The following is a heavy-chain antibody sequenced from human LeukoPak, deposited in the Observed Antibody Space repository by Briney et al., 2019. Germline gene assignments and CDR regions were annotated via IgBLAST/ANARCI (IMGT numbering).Heavy chain of an antibody. Sequence: SETLSLTCTVSRGSMSSGTYYWGWIRQPPGKGLEWIASIRYLGSTFYNPSLQCRVTISVDTPKNQFSLKLSSVTAADTAVYYCARLKMDTLAARVNAFDIWGQGTMVTVSS. J-gene: IGHJ3*02. CDR2: IRYLGST. CDR3: ARLKMDTLAARVNAFDI. D-gene: IGHD6-25*01. V-gene: IGHV4-39*01. CDR1: RGSMSSGTYY.